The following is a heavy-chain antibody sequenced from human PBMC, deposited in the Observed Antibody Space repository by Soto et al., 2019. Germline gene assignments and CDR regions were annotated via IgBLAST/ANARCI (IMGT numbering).Heavy chain of an antibody. Sequence: PSEPLSLTCTVSGGSISSSSYSRGWIRQPPGKGLEWIGSIYYSGSTYYNPSLKSRVTISVDTSKNQFSLKLSPVTAADTAVYYCARLGLRHYYYYYGMDVWGQGTTVT. V-gene: IGHV4-39*01. CDR1: GGSISSSSYS. CDR3: ARLGLRHYYYYYGMDV. CDR2: IYYSGST. D-gene: IGHD5-12*01. J-gene: IGHJ6*02.